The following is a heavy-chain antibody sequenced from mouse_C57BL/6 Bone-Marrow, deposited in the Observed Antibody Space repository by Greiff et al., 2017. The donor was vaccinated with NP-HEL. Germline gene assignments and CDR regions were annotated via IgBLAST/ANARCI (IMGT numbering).Heavy chain of an antibody. V-gene: IGHV5-4*01. J-gene: IGHJ1*03. D-gene: IGHD1-1*01. Sequence: EVQLVESGGGLVKPGGSLKLSCAASGFTFSSYAMSWVRQTPEKRLEWVATISDGGSYTYYPDNVKGRFTISRDNAKNNLYLQMSHLKSGDTAMYYCARANLLLAYFDVWGTGTTVTVSS. CDR2: ISDGGSYT. CDR1: GFTFSSYA. CDR3: ARANLLLAYFDV.